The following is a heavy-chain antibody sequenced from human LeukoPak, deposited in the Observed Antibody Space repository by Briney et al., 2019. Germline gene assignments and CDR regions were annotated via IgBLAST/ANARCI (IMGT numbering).Heavy chain of an antibody. D-gene: IGHD3-10*01. CDR2: IHHSGST. CDR1: GGSISSCNW. J-gene: IGHJ5*02. Sequence: SETLSLTCAVSGGSISSCNWWSWVRQPPGKGLEWIGEIHHSGSTNYNPSLKSRVTISVDKSRNQFSLKLSSVTAADTAVYYCARGPTYYYGSGSYYRVGWFDPWGQGTLVTVSS. V-gene: IGHV4-4*02. CDR3: ARGPTYYYGSGSYYRVGWFDP.